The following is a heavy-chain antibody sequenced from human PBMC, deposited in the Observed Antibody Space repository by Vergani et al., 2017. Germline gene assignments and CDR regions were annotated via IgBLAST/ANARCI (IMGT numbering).Heavy chain of an antibody. V-gene: IGHV4-31*03. CDR1: GGSISSGGYY. D-gene: IGHD6-13*01. CDR2: IYYSGST. CDR3: ARDGYSSSXLNSAVYYYYYKDG. J-gene: IGHJ6*03. Sequence: QVQLQESGPGLVKPSQTLPLTCTVSGGSISSGGYYWSWIRQHPGKGLEWIGYIYYSGSTYYNPSLKSRVTISVDTSKNQFSLKLSSVTAADTAVYYCARDGYSSSXLNSAVYYYYYKDGWHKGNTVAVSS.